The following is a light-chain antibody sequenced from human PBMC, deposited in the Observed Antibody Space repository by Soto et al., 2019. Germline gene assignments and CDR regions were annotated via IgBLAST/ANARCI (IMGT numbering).Light chain of an antibody. Sequence: VIWMTQSPSFLSASTGDRVTISGRMSQGISNYLACYQQRPGKAPELLMYAASTLQSGVPSRFSGSGSGTDFTLTISGLQAEDFATYYCQQYYTFPYSFGQGTKLEIK. J-gene: IGKJ2*01. CDR3: QQYYTFPYS. CDR1: QGISNY. V-gene: IGKV1D-8*01. CDR2: AAS.